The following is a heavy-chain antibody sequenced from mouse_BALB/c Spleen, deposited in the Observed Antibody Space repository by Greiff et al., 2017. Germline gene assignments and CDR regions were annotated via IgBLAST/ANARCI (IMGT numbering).Heavy chain of an antibody. CDR1: GFTFSSYA. V-gene: IGHV5-9-4*01. CDR3: ARGRLPWYFDV. J-gene: IGHJ1*01. D-gene: IGHD1-2*01. CDR2: ISSGGSYT. Sequence: DVKLVESGGGLVKPGGSLKLSCAASGFTFSSYAMSWVRQSPEKRLEWVAEISSGGSYTYYPDTVTGRFTISRDNAKNTLYLAMSSLRSEDTAMYYCARGRLPWYFDVWGAGTTVTVAA.